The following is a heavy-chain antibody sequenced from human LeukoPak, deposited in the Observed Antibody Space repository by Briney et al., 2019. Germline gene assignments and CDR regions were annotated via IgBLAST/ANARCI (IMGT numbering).Heavy chain of an antibody. Sequence: ASVKLSCKASGGTFSSYAISWVRQAPGQGLEWMGGIIPNFGTANYAQKFQGRVTITTDESTSTAYMELSSLRSEDTAVYYCASRAAIMTSVTRRTPFGWDYWGQGTLDTVSS. J-gene: IGHJ4*02. CDR3: ASRAAIMTSVTRRTPFGWDY. CDR1: GGTFSSYA. D-gene: IGHD4-17*01. V-gene: IGHV1-69*05. CDR2: IIPNFGTA.